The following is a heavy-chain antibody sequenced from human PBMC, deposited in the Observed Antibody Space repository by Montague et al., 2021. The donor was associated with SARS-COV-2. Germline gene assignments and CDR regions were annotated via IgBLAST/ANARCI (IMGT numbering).Heavy chain of an antibody. J-gene: IGHJ4*02. CDR3: ARAPIVRSSWYAYFDY. V-gene: IGHV4-59*01. D-gene: IGHD6-13*01. CDR1: GDSMNTYY. Sequence: SETLSLTCTVSGDSMNTYYWSWIRQPPGKGLEWIGYINYSGSTHYNPSLQSRVTLSKDTSKNQFSLRLTSVTAADTAMYFCARAPIVRSSWYAYFDYWGQGTLVTVSS. CDR2: INYSGST.